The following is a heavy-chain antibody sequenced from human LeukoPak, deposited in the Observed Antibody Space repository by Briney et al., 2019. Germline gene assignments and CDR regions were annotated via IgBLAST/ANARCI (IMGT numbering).Heavy chain of an antibody. D-gene: IGHD6-19*01. Sequence: PSETLSLTCTVSGGSISSYYWSWIRQPPGKGLEWIGSTDYRGTTYHNPSLNRRVTISVDTSKKKFSLELSSVTAADTAVYYCARHRYSSGCADYWGQGTLVTVSS. CDR3: ARHRYSSGCADY. CDR1: GGSISSYY. CDR2: TDYRGTT. J-gene: IGHJ4*02. V-gene: IGHV4-59*08.